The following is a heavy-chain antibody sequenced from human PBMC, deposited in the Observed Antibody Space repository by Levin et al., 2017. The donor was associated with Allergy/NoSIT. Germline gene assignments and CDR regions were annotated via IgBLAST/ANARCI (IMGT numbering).Heavy chain of an antibody. Sequence: SCAASGFTFSSYGMHWVRQAPGKGLEWVAVISYDGSNKYYADSVKGRFTISRDNSKNTLYLQMNSLRAEDTAVYYCAKTDFWSGYSFDYWGQGTLVTVSS. J-gene: IGHJ4*02. CDR3: AKTDFWSGYSFDY. CDR1: GFTFSSYG. V-gene: IGHV3-30*18. D-gene: IGHD3-3*01. CDR2: ISYDGSNK.